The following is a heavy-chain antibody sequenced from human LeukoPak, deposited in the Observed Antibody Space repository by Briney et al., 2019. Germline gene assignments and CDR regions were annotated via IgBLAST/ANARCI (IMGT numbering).Heavy chain of an antibody. Sequence: SEALSLTCAVYGGSFNGYYWSWIRHPPGKGVEWIGEINHSGSTNYNPPLQSRVTISVDTSKNQFSLKLSSVTAADTAVYYCASANDYDFWSGYYWDWGQGTLVTVSS. CDR3: ASANDYDFWSGYYWD. J-gene: IGHJ4*02. V-gene: IGHV4-34*01. D-gene: IGHD3-3*01. CDR1: GGSFNGYY. CDR2: INHSGST.